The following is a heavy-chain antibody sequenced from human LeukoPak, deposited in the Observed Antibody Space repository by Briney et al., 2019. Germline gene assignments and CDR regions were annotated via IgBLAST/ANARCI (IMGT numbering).Heavy chain of an antibody. V-gene: IGHV3-23*01. CDR2: ISGGGGST. Sequence: GGSLRLSCAASGFTFSSYSMNWVRQAPGKGLEWVSAISGGGGSTHYADSVKGRFTISRDNSKNTLYLQMNSLRAEDTAVYYCAKDWDYYDSKFDYWGQGTLVTVSS. CDR1: GFTFSSYS. J-gene: IGHJ4*02. D-gene: IGHD3-22*01. CDR3: AKDWDYYDSKFDY.